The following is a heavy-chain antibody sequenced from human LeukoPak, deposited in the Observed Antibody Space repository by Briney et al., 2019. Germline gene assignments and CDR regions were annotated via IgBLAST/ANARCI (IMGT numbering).Heavy chain of an antibody. CDR1: GYMFTNYG. CDR3: ARDMPPLGCSGGSCYLLDYYYGMDV. V-gene: IGHV1-3*01. J-gene: IGHJ6*02. D-gene: IGHD2-15*01. Sequence: ASVKVSCKASGYMFTNYGVHWVRQAPGPRLEWMGWINPNTGNTKYSQKFQGRVTFIRDTSATTAYMELSSLRSEDTALYYCARDMPPLGCSGGSCYLLDYYYGMDVWGQGTTVTVSS. CDR2: INPNTGNT.